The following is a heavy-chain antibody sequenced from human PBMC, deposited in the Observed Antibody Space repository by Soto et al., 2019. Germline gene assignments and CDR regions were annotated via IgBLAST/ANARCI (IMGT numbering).Heavy chain of an antibody. J-gene: IGHJ4*02. Sequence: SATLSLTCTVSGGSISSSIYFWGWIRQPPGKGLEWIGSISYSGSTYYSPSLKSRVIISVDTSKNQFSLKLSSVTAADTAVYYCASQAVTGYSSGWYYLDVCGQGTLVT. D-gene: IGHD6-19*01. CDR1: GGSISSSIYF. V-gene: IGHV4-39*01. CDR3: ASQAVTGYSSGWYYLDV. CDR2: ISYSGST.